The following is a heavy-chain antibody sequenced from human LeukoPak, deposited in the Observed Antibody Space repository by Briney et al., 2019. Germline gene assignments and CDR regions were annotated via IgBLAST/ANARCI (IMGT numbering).Heavy chain of an antibody. J-gene: IGHJ4*02. CDR1: ELTFGGYS. V-gene: IGHV3-23*01. D-gene: IGHD6-13*01. CDR3: ARGPAAAGTSGHVDY. CDR2: ISGRGEIT. Sequence: GGSLRLSCVSSELTFGGYSMYWVRQAPGKGLEWVSGISGRGEITYYSDSVKGRFTISRDISKNTLDLQMNSLRVEDTAVYYCARGPAAAGTSGHVDYWGQGTLVTVSS.